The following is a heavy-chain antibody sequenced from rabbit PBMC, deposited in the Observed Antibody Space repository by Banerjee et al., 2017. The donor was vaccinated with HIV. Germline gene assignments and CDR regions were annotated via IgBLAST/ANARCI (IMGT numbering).Heavy chain of an antibody. V-gene: IGHV1S45*01. CDR1: GFSFSSSYY. Sequence: QEQLEESGGDLVKPGASLTLTCTASGFSFSSSYYMCWVRQAPGKGLEWSACIDVGSSGATYYASWAKGRFTISKTSSTTVTLQMTSLTAADTATYFCARSTSRSVYYYDGMDLWGQGTLVTVS. D-gene: IGHD1-1*01. CDR3: ARSTSRSVYYYDGMDL. CDR2: IDVGSSGAT. J-gene: IGHJ6*01.